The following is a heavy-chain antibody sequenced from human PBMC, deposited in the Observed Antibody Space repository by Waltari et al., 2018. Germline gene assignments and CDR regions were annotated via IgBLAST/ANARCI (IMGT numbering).Heavy chain of an antibody. Sequence: EVQLLESGGGLVQPGGSLRLSCEASGFTFSNYAMRWVRQAPEKGLEWVSAIGSGCDRTYFADSVKGRFTISRDNSKNTAYLQMSSLRAEDTAVYYCAKGVSGWPYYFDLWGQGTLVTVSS. V-gene: IGHV3-23*01. CDR1: GFTFSNYA. J-gene: IGHJ4*02. CDR3: AKGVSGWPYYFDL. CDR2: IGSGCDRT. D-gene: IGHD6-19*01.